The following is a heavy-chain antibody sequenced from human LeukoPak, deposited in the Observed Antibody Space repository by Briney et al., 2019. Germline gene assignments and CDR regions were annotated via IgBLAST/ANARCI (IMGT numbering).Heavy chain of an antibody. V-gene: IGHV3-30*07. Sequence: PGRSLRLSCAASGFTFSTFPMNWVRQAPGKGLQWVAAISSDGANEYYADSVKGRFTISRDNSKNTLFLQMNSLTTEDTAVYYCARGAGTTVYYIDVWGNGTTVTVSS. J-gene: IGHJ6*03. CDR3: ARGAGTTVYYIDV. CDR1: GFTFSTFP. CDR2: ISSDGANE. D-gene: IGHD1-7*01.